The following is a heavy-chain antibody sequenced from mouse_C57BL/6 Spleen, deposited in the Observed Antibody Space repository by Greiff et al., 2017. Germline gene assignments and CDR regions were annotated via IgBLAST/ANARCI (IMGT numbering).Heavy chain of an antibody. D-gene: IGHD3-2*02. V-gene: IGHV7-4*01. Sequence: EVKLVESGGGLVQPGASLRLSCAASGFTFTDYYMSWVRQPPGKAPEWLALIRNKANGYTTGFTASFKGRFTSARDNSQNILYLQMNTLRAEDSATYYCVKAPDSSGYEFAYWGQGTLVTVSA. CDR2: IRNKANGYTT. CDR3: VKAPDSSGYEFAY. J-gene: IGHJ3*01. CDR1: GFTFTDYY.